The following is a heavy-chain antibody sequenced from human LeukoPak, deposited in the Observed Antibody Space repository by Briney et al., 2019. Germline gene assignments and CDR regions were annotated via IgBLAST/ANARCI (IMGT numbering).Heavy chain of an antibody. Sequence: GGSLTLTCAASGFTFRSYWRHWVRQAPGEGLVWVARINEHGSITNYADAVKGRFHISRHKAKNTLYLRMNTPRAEAAAIYYYARDVAGAGSHWGQGTLVTVSS. CDR3: ARDVAGAGSH. D-gene: IGHD3-10*01. V-gene: IGHV3-74*01. CDR2: INEHGSIT. CDR1: GFTFRSYW. J-gene: IGHJ4*02.